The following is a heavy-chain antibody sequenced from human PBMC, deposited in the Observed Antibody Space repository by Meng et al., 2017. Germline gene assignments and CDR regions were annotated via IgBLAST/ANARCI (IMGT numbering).Heavy chain of an antibody. Sequence: SETRSPTSPLAGGSISSSSYYWGSIRQPPGKGLERIGSIYYSGSTYYNPSLKSRVTISVDTSKNQFSLKLSSVTAADTAVYYCARDPPAGTNYYYYGMDVWGQGTTVTVSS. CDR1: GGSISSSSYY. V-gene: IGHV4-39*07. D-gene: IGHD6-13*01. CDR3: ARDPPAGTNYYYYGMDV. J-gene: IGHJ6*02. CDR2: IYYSGST.